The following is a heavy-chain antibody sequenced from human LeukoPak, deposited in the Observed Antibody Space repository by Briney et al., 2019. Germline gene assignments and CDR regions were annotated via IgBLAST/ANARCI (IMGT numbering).Heavy chain of an antibody. J-gene: IGHJ4*02. D-gene: IGHD3-3*01. V-gene: IGHV1-69*01. CDR3: ARGGSGSDY. CDR1: GGTFSSYA. Sequence: SVKVSCKASGGTFSSYAIWVRQAPGQGLEWMGGIIPIFGTANYAQKFQGRVTTTADESTSAAYMELSSLRSEDTAVYYCARGGSGSDYWGQGTLVTVSS. CDR2: IIPIFGTA.